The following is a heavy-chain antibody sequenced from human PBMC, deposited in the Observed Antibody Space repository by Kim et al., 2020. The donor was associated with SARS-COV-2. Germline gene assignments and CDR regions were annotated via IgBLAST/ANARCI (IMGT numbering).Heavy chain of an antibody. D-gene: IGHD3-9*01. CDR2: IYYSGST. Sequence: SETLSLTCTVSGGSISSYYWSWIRQPPGKGLEWIGYIYYSGSTNYNPSLKSRVTISVDTSKNQFSLKLSSVTAADTAVYSCARLNYDILTGPQGGWFDPWGQGTLVTVSS. CDR1: GGSISSYY. CDR3: ARLNYDILTGPQGGWFDP. J-gene: IGHJ5*02. V-gene: IGHV4-59*08.